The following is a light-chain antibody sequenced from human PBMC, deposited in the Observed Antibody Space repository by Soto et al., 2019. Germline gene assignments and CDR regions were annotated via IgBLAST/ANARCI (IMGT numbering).Light chain of an antibody. V-gene: IGKV3-15*01. CDR2: GTS. CDR1: QSVASN. J-gene: IGKJ5*01. CDR3: QHYNNWPIT. Sequence: EIVLTQSPATLSLSPGERATLSCRASQSVASNLAWYQQKPGQAPRLLIYGTSTRATGAPARFSGSGSGTDFTLTISSLQAADFAVYHCQHYNNWPITFGQGTRLEIK.